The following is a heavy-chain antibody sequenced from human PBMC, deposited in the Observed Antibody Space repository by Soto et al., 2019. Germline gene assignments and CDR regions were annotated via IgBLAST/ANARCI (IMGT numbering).Heavy chain of an antibody. V-gene: IGHV3-30*18. CDR3: AKERRYSFDALDL. CDR1: GFTFNFYG. D-gene: IGHD5-18*01. CDR2: ISYDGSEK. Sequence: GGSLRLSCDASGFTFNFYGMHWVRQAPGKGLEWVAVISYDGSEKYYADSVRGRFTISRDNTKNTVWLQMNSLRGEDTAVYYCAKERRYSFDALDLWGRGTLVTVSS. J-gene: IGHJ3*01.